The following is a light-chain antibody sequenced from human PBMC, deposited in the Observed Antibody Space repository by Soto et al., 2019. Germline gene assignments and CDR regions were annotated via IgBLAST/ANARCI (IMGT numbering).Light chain of an antibody. V-gene: IGLV2-18*01. Sequence: QSALTXPPSVSGSPGQSVTISCTGTSTDFVSYNRVSWYQQPPGTAPKLIIYEASNRPSGVPDRFSGSKSGNTASLTISGLQAADEADYYCSLYTSENTYVFGTGTKVSVL. CDR2: EAS. J-gene: IGLJ1*01. CDR1: STDFVSYNR. CDR3: SLYTSENTYV.